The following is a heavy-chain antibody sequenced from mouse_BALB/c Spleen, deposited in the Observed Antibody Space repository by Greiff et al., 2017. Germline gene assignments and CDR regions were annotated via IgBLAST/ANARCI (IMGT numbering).Heavy chain of an antibody. D-gene: IGHD1-1*01. Sequence: EVKLQESGGGLVQPGGSRKLSCAASGFTFSSFGMHWVRQAPEKGLEWVAYISSGSSTIYYADTVKGRFTISRDNPKNTLFLQMTSLRSEDTAMYYCARSGTVVAPYFDYWGQGTTLTVSS. CDR1: GFTFSSFG. CDR3: ARSGTVVAPYFDY. CDR2: ISSGSSTI. V-gene: IGHV5-17*02. J-gene: IGHJ2*01.